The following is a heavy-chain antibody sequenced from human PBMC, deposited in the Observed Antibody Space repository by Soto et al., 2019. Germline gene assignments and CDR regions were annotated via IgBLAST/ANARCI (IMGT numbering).Heavy chain of an antibody. J-gene: IGHJ4*02. Sequence: QVQLVQSGAEVKKPGASVKVSCKASGYTFTGYYMHWVRQAPGQGLEWMGWINPNSGGTNYAQKFQGWVPMTRDTSISTAYMELSRLRSDDTAVYYCAREGSPYSSGWEFDYWGQGTLVTVSS. CDR3: AREGSPYSSGWEFDY. CDR1: GYTFTGYY. V-gene: IGHV1-2*04. CDR2: INPNSGGT. D-gene: IGHD6-19*01.